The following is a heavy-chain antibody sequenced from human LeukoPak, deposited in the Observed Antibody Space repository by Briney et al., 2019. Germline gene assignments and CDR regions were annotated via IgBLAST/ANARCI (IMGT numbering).Heavy chain of an antibody. J-gene: IGHJ4*02. CDR3: AREGVVVTATFDY. V-gene: IGHV1-2*02. D-gene: IGHD2-21*02. Sequence: ASVKLSCKASGYTFTGYYMHWVRQAPGQGLEWVGWINTNSGGTNYTQKFHGRVSMTMDTYISTAYMELRRLRSDDTAVYYCAREGVVVTATFDYWGQGTLVTVSS. CDR1: GYTFTGYY. CDR2: INTNSGGT.